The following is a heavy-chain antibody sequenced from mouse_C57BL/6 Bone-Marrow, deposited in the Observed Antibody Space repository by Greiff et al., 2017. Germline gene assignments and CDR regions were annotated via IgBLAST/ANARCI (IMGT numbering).Heavy chain of an antibody. CDR1: GYTFTSYW. Sequence: QVQLQQPGAELVMPGASVKLSCKASGYTFTSYWMHWVKQRPGQGLEWIGEIDPSDSYTNYNQKFKGKSTLTVDKSSSTAYMQLSSLTSEDSAVYYCARSVFYRYFDVWGKGTTVTVSS. CDR3: ARSVFYRYFDV. V-gene: IGHV1-69*01. J-gene: IGHJ1*03. CDR2: IDPSDSYT.